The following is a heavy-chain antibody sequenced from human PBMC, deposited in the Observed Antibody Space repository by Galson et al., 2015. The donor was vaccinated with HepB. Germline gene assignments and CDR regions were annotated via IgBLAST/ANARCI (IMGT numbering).Heavy chain of an antibody. CDR2: IIPILGIA. J-gene: IGHJ4*02. V-gene: IGHV1-69*04. Sequence: SVKVSCKASRDTFSSYTLNWVRQAPGQGLGWMGRIIPILGIANYAQKFQGRVTITADRSTNTAYMELSSLRSEDTAVYYCARDRGRTDYYDSSGYPFDYWGQGTVVTASS. CDR3: ARDRGRTDYYDSSGYPFDY. CDR1: RDTFSSYT. D-gene: IGHD3-22*01.